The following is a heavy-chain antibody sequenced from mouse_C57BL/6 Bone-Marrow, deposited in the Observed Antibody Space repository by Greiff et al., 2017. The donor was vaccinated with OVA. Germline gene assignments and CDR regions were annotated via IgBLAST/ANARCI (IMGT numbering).Heavy chain of an antibody. CDR2: ISYDGSN. CDR1: GYSITSGYY. V-gene: IGHV3-6*01. J-gene: IGHJ4*01. Sequence: DVQLQESGPGLVKPSQSLSLTCSVTGYSITSGYYWNWIRQFPGNKLEWMGYISYDGSNNYNPSLKNRISITRDTSKNQFFLKLNSVTTEDTATYYCARVLRYYAMDYWGQGTSVTVSS. CDR3: ARVLRYYAMDY. D-gene: IGHD1-1*01.